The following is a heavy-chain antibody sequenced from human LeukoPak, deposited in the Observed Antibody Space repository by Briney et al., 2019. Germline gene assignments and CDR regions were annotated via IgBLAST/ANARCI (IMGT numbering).Heavy chain of an antibody. CDR1: GFTFSSYA. J-gene: IGHJ4*02. Sequence: GGSLRLSCAASGFTFSSYAMSWVRQAPGKGLEWVSATSGSGGSTYYADSVKGRFAISRDNSKNTLYLQINSLRAEDTAVYYCAKQQWFGELIDCWGQGTLVTVSS. D-gene: IGHD3-10*01. V-gene: IGHV3-23*01. CDR2: TSGSGGST. CDR3: AKQQWFGELIDC.